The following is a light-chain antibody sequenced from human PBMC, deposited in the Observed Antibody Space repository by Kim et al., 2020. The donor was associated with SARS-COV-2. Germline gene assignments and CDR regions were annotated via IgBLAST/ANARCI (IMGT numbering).Light chain of an antibody. CDR3: QQRNNWPPAVT. CDR2: DAS. V-gene: IGKV3-11*01. CDR1: QSIRVY. Sequence: PGESATLSWRASQSIRVYVAWYQHKPGQAPRLLIYDASNRATGIPDRFSGSGSGTDFTLTISSLEPEEFAIYYCQQRNNWPPAVTFGGGTKVDIK. J-gene: IGKJ4*01.